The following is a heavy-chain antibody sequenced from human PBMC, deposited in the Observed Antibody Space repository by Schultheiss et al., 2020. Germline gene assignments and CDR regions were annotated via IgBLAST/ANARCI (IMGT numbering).Heavy chain of an antibody. D-gene: IGHD6-6*01. CDR2: IFSNDEK. CDR3: ARATLGGIAARRLYYFDY. CDR1: GFSLSNARMG. Sequence: SGPPLVKPTETLTLTCTVSGFSLSNARMGVSWIRQPPGKALEWLAHIFSNDEKSYSTSLKSRLTISKDTSKSQVVLTMTNMDPVDTATYYCARATLGGIAARRLYYFDYWGQGTLVTGYS. J-gene: IGHJ4*02. V-gene: IGHV2-26*01.